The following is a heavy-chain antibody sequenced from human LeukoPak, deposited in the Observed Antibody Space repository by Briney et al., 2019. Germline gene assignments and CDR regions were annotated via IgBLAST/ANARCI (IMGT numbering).Heavy chain of an antibody. CDR1: GGSFSGYY. J-gene: IGHJ4*02. CDR2: INHSGGT. V-gene: IGHV4-34*01. Sequence: KPSETLSLTCAVYGGSFSGYYWSWIRQPPGKGLEWIGEINHSGGTNYNPSLKSRVTISVDTSKNQFSLKLSSVTAADTAVYYCARGSGWYDYWGQGTLVTVSS. D-gene: IGHD6-19*01. CDR3: ARGSGWYDY.